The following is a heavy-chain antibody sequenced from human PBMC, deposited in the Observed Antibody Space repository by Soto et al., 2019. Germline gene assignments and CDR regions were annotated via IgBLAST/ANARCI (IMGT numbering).Heavy chain of an antibody. Sequence: NPSETLSLTCTVSGGSVSSGSYYWSWIRQPPGKGLEWIGYIYYSGSTNYNPSLKSRVTISVDTSKNQFSLKLSSVTAADTAVYYCARYGGIAAAGTRIESDYYYYGMDVWGQGTTVTVSS. CDR1: GGSVSSGSYY. CDR3: ARYGGIAAAGTRIESDYYYYGMDV. CDR2: IYYSGST. V-gene: IGHV4-61*01. J-gene: IGHJ6*02. D-gene: IGHD6-13*01.